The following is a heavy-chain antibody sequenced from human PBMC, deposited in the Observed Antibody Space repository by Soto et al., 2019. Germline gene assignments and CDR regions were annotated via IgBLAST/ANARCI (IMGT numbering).Heavy chain of an antibody. CDR2: IYQTGDT. D-gene: IGHD5-18*01. J-gene: IGHJ3*02. CDR3: ARDVGIHDAFDI. Sequence: QVRLHESGPGLVKPSETLSLTCTVSTDSFNDYYWSWIRQPPGKGLEWIGSIYQTGDTNYNPSLESRVSISVDTSTIQFSLSLSSVTAADTAVYYCARDVGIHDAFDIWGQGTLVTVSS. CDR1: TDSFNDYY. V-gene: IGHV4-59*13.